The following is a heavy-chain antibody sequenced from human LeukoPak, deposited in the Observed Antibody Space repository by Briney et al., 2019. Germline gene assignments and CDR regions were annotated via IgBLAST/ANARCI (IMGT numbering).Heavy chain of an antibody. D-gene: IGHD3-22*01. CDR3: ARGPGDYYDSSGLFDY. CDR1: GYTFTSYA. V-gene: IGHV1-3*03. Sequence: GASVKVSCKASGYTFTSYAMHWVRQAPGQRLEWMGWINAGNGNTKYSQEFQGGVTITRDTSASTAYMELSSLRSEDMAVYYCARGPGDYYDSSGLFDYWGQGTLVTVSS. J-gene: IGHJ4*02. CDR2: INAGNGNT.